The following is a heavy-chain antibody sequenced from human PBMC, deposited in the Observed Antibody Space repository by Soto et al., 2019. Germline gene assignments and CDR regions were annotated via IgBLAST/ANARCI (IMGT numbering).Heavy chain of an antibody. CDR3: ARLAPRLGEFTHQDYYYGMDV. V-gene: IGHV1-69*01. CDR1: GGTFSSYA. Sequence: QVQLVQSGAEVKKPGSSVKVSCKASGGTFSSYAISWVRQAPGQGLEWMGGIIPIFGTANYAQKFQGRVTITADESTSTAYMELSSMRSEDTAVYYCARLAPRLGEFTHQDYYYGMDVWGQGTTVTVSS. D-gene: IGHD3-16*01. CDR2: IIPIFGTA. J-gene: IGHJ6*02.